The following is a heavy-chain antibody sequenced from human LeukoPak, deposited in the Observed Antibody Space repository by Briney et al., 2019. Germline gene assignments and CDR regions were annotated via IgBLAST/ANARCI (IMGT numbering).Heavy chain of an antibody. CDR3: ARELTYADY. Sequence: NSWETLSLACTVSGGSISSGDYYWSWIRQPPGKGLEWIGYIYYSGSTYYNPSLKSRVTMSVDTSKNQFSLKLSSVTAADTAVYYCARELTYADYWGQGTLVTVSS. V-gene: IGHV4-30-4*01. CDR2: IYYSGST. D-gene: IGHD4/OR15-4a*01. CDR1: GGSISSGDYY. J-gene: IGHJ4*02.